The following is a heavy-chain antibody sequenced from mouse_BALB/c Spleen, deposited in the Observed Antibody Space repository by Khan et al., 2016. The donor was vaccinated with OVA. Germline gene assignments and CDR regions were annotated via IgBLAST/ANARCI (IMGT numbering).Heavy chain of an antibody. J-gene: IGHJ3*01. CDR2: IRKKASGYTT. Sequence: EVQLVESGGGLVQPGGSLRLSCATSGFTFTDYYMNWVRQPPGKALEWLGFIRKKASGYTTEYSPSVKGRFTISRDNSQSILYLQMNTLRAEDSATYYCARVDYGYVFAYWGQGTLVTVSA. CDR3: ARVDYGYVFAY. D-gene: IGHD1-2*01. CDR1: GFTFTDYY. V-gene: IGHV7-3*02.